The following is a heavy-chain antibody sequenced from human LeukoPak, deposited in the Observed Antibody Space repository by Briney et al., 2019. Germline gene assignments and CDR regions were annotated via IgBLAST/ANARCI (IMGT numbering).Heavy chain of an antibody. CDR3: AKKAQVTAGAAYIDY. V-gene: IGHV3-30-3*02. Sequence: GGSLRLSCAASGFTFSSYAMHWVRQAPGKGLEWMAVISYDGSNKYYADSVEGRFTISRDNSKNTLFLHMNSLRAEDTAVYYCAKKAQVTAGAAYIDYWGQGTLVTVSS. CDR2: ISYDGSNK. J-gene: IGHJ4*02. CDR1: GFTFSSYA. D-gene: IGHD2-21*02.